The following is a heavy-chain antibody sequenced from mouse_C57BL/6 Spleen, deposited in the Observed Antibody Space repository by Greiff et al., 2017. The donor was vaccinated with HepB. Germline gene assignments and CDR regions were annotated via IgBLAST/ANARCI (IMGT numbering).Heavy chain of an antibody. D-gene: IGHD1-1*01. Sequence: EVQLQQSGPELVKPGASVKISCKASGYSFTDYYMNWVKQSYGKSLKWIGVINPNYGTTSYNQKFKGKATMTVDQSSSTAYMQLNSLTSEDSAVYYCATYGSKPIDYWGQGTSVTVSS. J-gene: IGHJ4*01. CDR1: GYSFTDYY. CDR2: INPNYGTT. V-gene: IGHV1-39*01. CDR3: ATYGSKPIDY.